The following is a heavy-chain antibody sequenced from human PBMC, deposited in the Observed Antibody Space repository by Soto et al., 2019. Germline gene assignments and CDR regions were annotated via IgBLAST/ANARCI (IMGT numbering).Heavy chain of an antibody. V-gene: IGHV4-34*01. J-gene: IGHJ5*02. CDR3: VRIRCQLPSSVLWLDP. CDR1: GGFLSESY. CDR2: INHVGGT. Sequence: SEPLSLTCAVYGGFLSESYWTWVRQPPGKGLEWIGEINHVGGTNYNPSLKSRVTMSVDTSQNQFSLRLISVTAADTAMYFCVRIRCQLPSSVLWLDPWGQGTPVTVSS. D-gene: IGHD3-16*01.